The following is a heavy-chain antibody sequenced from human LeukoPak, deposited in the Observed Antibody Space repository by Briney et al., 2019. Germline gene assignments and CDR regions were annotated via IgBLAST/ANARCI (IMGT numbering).Heavy chain of an antibody. J-gene: IGHJ4*02. CDR2: LSGSGGST. V-gene: IGHV3-23*01. CDR1: GFTFSNYA. Sequence: PGGSLRLSCAASGFTFSNYAMTWVRQAPGTGLEWVSALSGSGGSTHYADSVKGRFTISRDNSKNTLYLQVNSLRAEDTALYYCAKGTKAYCSNGSCYYFDYWGQGTLVTVSS. D-gene: IGHD2-15*01. CDR3: AKGTKAYCSNGSCYYFDY.